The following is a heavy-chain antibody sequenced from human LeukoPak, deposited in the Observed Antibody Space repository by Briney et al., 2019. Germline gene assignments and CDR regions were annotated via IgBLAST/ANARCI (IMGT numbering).Heavy chain of an antibody. CDR2: ISYDGSNK. CDR1: GFTFSSYA. V-gene: IGHV3-30-3*01. J-gene: IGHJ6*02. Sequence: GGSLRLPCAASGFTFSSYAMHWVRQAPGKGLEWVAVISYDGSNKYYADSVKGRFTISRDNSKNTLYLQMNSLRAEDTAVYYCARDEYSYGYYYYGMDVWGQGTTVTVSS. D-gene: IGHD5-18*01. CDR3: ARDEYSYGYYYYGMDV.